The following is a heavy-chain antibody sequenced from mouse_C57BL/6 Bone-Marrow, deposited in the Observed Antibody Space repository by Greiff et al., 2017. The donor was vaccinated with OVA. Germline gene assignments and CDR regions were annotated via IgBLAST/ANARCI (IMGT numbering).Heavy chain of an antibody. V-gene: IGHV1-5*01. CDR2: INPGNSDT. D-gene: IGHD2-12*01. J-gene: IGHJ3*01. CDR1: GYTFTSYW. Sequence: EVQLQQSGPVLVRPGASVKMSCKTSGYTFTSYWMHWVKQRPGQGLEWIGAINPGNSDTSYKQKFKGKATLTAVTSASTAYMELSSLTDEDSAVYYCTGYSPFAYWGQGTLVTVSA. CDR3: TGYSPFAY.